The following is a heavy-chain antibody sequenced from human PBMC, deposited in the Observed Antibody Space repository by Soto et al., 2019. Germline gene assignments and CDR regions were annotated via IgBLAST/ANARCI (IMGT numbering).Heavy chain of an antibody. Sequence: QVHLVQSGVEVKTPGASVRVSCQASGYTFFTYDISWVRQAPGQGLEWMGWISTYSGDTKYAQTFQGRVTMTTDTSTTTAYLELRSLRSHDTAVYYCARHHGPTTSENWFDPWGQGTRVTVSS. CDR1: GYTFFTYD. CDR2: ISTYSGDT. V-gene: IGHV1-18*01. D-gene: IGHD5-12*01. J-gene: IGHJ5*02. CDR3: ARHHGPTTSENWFDP.